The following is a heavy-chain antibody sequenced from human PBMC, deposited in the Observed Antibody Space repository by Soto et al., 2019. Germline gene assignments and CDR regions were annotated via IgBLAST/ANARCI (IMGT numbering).Heavy chain of an antibody. D-gene: IGHD2-15*01. CDR1: GYTFIGFS. CDR2: INPKNGDT. V-gene: IGHV1-2*02. CDR3: SKGRWTVGHCSGGSCYDGMDV. Sequence: ASVKVSCKASGYTFIGFSLHWVRQAPGQGLEWMGWINPKNGDTYYAQKFQGRVTMTRDTSINTVYMELNSLKSDDTAVYFCSKGRWTVGHCSGGSCYDGMDVWGQGPTVTVSS. J-gene: IGHJ6*02.